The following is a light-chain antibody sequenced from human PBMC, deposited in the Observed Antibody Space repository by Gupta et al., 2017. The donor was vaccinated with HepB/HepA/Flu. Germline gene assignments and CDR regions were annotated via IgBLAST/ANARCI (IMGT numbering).Light chain of an antibody. Sequence: EIVMTQSPATLSLSPGERATLSCRASQSVYSNLAWYQQKPGQAPRLLIYCASTRATGIPARFSGSGSGTEFTLAISSLQSEDFAVYYCQQYNNWPRTFGQGTKVEIK. CDR1: QSVYSN. CDR3: QQYNNWPRT. J-gene: IGKJ1*01. V-gene: IGKV3-15*01. CDR2: CAS.